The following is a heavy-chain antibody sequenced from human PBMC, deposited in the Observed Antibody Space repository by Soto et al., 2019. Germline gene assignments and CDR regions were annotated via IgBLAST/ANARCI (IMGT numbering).Heavy chain of an antibody. V-gene: IGHV3-23*01. CDR2: ISGSGGST. CDR3: AKAYCGSPNCYRSPAY. J-gene: IGHJ4*02. CDR1: GFTFSSYA. D-gene: IGHD2-2*02. Sequence: PRLSCAASGFTFSSYAMSWVRQAPGKGLEWVSAISGSGGSTYYADSVKGRFTISRDNSKNTLYLQMNSLRAEDTAVYYCAKAYCGSPNCYRSPAYWGQGTLVTVSS.